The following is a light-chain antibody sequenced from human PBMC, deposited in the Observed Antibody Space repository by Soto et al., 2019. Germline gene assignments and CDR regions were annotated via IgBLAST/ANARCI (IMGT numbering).Light chain of an antibody. CDR2: ATS. J-gene: IGKJ4*02. CDR3: IRDFCRLLT. Sequence: ASHMSQCPSSLSASLGDRVTITCRASKGIRGDLGWYQQKPGKAPKLLISATSTLQSGVPSRFSGRGSGTNFTLTISLLQQEDLVTYCCIRDFCRLLTVCGGTKVDIK. V-gene: IGKV1-6*01. CDR1: KGIRGD.